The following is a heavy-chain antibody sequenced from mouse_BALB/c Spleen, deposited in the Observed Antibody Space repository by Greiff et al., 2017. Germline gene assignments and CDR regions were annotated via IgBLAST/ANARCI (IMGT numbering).Heavy chain of an antibody. J-gene: IGHJ4*01. D-gene: IGHD2-12*01. CDR2: ILPGSGST. V-gene: IGHV1-9*01. CDR1: GYTFSSYW. Sequence: QVQLQQSGAELVKPGASVKISCKATGYTFSSYWIEWVKQRPGHGLEWIGEILPGSGSTNYNEKFKGKATFTADTSSNTAYMQLSSLTSEDSAVYYCARSYGPFYAMDYWGQGTSVTVSS. CDR3: ARSYGPFYAMDY.